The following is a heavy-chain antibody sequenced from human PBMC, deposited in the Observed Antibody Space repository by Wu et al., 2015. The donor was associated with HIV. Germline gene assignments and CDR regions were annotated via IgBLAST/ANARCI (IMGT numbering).Heavy chain of an antibody. CDR1: GYTFSIYY. Sequence: QVQLLQSGAEVKKPGASVKLSCKASGYTFSIYYIHWVRQAPGQGLEWMGIINPSGGSTSYAQKFQGRVTMTRDTSTSTVYMELSSLRSEDTAVYYCARDRYDILTGNYYYYYYMTSGAKGPRSPSP. D-gene: IGHD3-9*01. J-gene: IGHJ6*03. CDR2: INPSGGST. CDR3: ARDRYDILTGNYYYYYYMTS. V-gene: IGHV1-46*03.